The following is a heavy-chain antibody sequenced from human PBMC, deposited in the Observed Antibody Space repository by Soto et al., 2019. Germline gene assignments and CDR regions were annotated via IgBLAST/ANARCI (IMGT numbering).Heavy chain of an antibody. V-gene: IGHV1-2*04. Sequence: ASVKVSCKASGYTLTGYYMHWVRQAPGQGLEWMGWINPNSGGTNYAQKFQGWVTMTRDTSISTAYMELSRLRSDDTAVYYCAREMEGAAAAGTVVAFDIWGQGTMVTVSS. D-gene: IGHD6-13*01. CDR1: GYTLTGYY. J-gene: IGHJ3*02. CDR2: INPNSGGT. CDR3: AREMEGAAAAGTVVAFDI.